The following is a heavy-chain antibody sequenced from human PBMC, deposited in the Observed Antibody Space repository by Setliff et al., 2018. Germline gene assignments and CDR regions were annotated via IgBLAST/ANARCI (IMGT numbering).Heavy chain of an antibody. J-gene: IGHJ4*02. Sequence: GESLRLSCAASEFTLSTYWIHWVRQAPRKGLVWVSRIKSDGSTTTYADSVKGRFTISRDNGKNTVYLQMNSRRAEEKAMYYCVRGSAYSSGSFDCWGQGTLVTVSS. V-gene: IGHV3-74*01. D-gene: IGHD3-22*01. CDR3: VRGSAYSSGSFDC. CDR2: IKSDGSTT. CDR1: EFTLSTYW.